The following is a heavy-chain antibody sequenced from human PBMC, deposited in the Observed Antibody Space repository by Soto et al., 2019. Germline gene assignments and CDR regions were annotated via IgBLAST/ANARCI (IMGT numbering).Heavy chain of an antibody. J-gene: IGHJ4*02. V-gene: IGHV3-21*01. CDR3: ARDRSTDDSSGYYYVENDS. D-gene: IGHD3-22*01. Sequence: GGSLRLSCELSVFTFSRYRLNSVCQAPLHVLPWVSSISSSSSYIYYADSVKGRFTISRDNAKNSLYLQMNSLGAEDTAVYYCARDRSTDDSSGYYYVENDSWGQGTLATVSS. CDR1: VFTFSRYR. CDR2: ISSSSSYI.